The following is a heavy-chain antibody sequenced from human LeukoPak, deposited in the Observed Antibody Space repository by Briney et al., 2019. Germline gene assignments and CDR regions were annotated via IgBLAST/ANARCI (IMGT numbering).Heavy chain of an antibody. CDR3: VRGTGY. J-gene: IGHJ4*02. Sequence: PGGSLRRSCSVYGFTFSTYVMHWVRQAPGKGLEYFSAISSNGDNTYYADSVKGRFAISRDNSKNTLYLQMSSLRADDTAVYYCVRGTGYWGQGTLVTVSS. V-gene: IGHV3-64D*06. CDR2: ISSNGDNT. CDR1: GFTFSTYV.